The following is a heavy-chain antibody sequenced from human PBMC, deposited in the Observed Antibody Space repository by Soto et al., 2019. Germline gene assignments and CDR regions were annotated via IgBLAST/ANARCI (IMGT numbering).Heavy chain of an antibody. J-gene: IGHJ6*02. V-gene: IGHV4-4*02. Sequence: SETLSLTCAVSGCSISSSNWWSWVRQPPGKGLEWIGEIYHSGSTNYNPALKSRVTITVDKSKNQFSLKLSSVTAGDTAVYYCARARGKGIAAELPDYYYYYGMDVWGQGTTVTVSS. CDR1: GCSISSSNW. CDR3: ARARGKGIAAELPDYYYYYGMDV. CDR2: IYHSGST. D-gene: IGHD6-13*01.